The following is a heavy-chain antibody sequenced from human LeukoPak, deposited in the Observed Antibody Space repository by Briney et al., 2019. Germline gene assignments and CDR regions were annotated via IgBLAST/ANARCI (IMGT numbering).Heavy chain of an antibody. CDR3: ARADRLVGSPYLIGP. J-gene: IGHJ5*02. D-gene: IGHD1-26*01. CDR1: GGSFSGYY. Sequence: SETLSLTCAVYGGSFSGYYWSWIRQPPGKGLEWIGEINHSGSTNYNPSLKSRVTISVDTSKNQFSLKLSSVTAADTAVYYCARADRLVGSPYLIGPWGQGTLVTVSS. CDR2: INHSGST. V-gene: IGHV4-34*01.